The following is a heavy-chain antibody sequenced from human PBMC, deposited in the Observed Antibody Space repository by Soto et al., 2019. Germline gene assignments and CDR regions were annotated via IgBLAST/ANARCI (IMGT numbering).Heavy chain of an antibody. CDR3: ARGFPSYGYYYYYYMDV. CDR1: GYTFTSYD. Sequence: ASVKVSCKASGYTFTSYDINWVRQATGQGLEWMGWMNPNSGNTGYAQKFQGRVTMTRNTSMSTAYMELSSLRSEDTAVYYCARGFPSYGYYYYYYMDVWGKGTTVTVSS. J-gene: IGHJ6*03. V-gene: IGHV1-8*01. D-gene: IGHD5-18*01. CDR2: MNPNSGNT.